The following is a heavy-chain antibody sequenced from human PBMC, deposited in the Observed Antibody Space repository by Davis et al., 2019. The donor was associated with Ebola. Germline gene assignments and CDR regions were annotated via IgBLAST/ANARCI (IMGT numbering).Heavy chain of an antibody. J-gene: IGHJ4*02. V-gene: IGHV1-18*01. CDR2: ISAYNGNT. D-gene: IGHD6-19*01. Sequence: AASVKVSCKASGGTFSSYAISWVRQAPGQGLEWMGWISAYNGNTNYAQKLQGRVTMTTDTSTSTAYMELRSLRSDDTAVYYCARVWSSGWYNIDYWGQGTLVTVSS. CDR3: ARVWSSGWYNIDY. CDR1: GGTFSSYA.